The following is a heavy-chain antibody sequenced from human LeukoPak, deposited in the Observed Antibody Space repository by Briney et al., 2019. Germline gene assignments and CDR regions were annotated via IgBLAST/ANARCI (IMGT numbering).Heavy chain of an antibody. CDR3: ARGGVYVDSTVTTGLYY. Sequence: GGSLRLSCAASGFTFSSYSMNWVRQAPGKGLEWVSSISSSSSYIYYADSVKGRFTISRDNAKNSLYLQMNSLRAEDTAVYYCARGGVYVDSTVTTGLYYWGQGTLVTVSS. CDR2: ISSSSSYI. V-gene: IGHV3-21*01. CDR1: GFTFSSYS. J-gene: IGHJ4*02. D-gene: IGHD4-17*01.